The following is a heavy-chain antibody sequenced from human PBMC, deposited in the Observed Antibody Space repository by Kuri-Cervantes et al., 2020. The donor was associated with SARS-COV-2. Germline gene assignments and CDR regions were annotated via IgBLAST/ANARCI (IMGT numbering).Heavy chain of an antibody. D-gene: IGHD6-6*01. CDR2: INHSGST. J-gene: IGHJ5*02. CDR1: GGSFSDYY. Sequence: SETLSLTCAVYGGSFSDYYWSWVRQPPGKGLEWIGEINHSGSTNYNPSLKSRVTISVDTSKNQFSLKLSSVTAADTAVYYCARASSSRWFDPWGQGTLVTVSS. CDR3: ARASSSRWFDP. V-gene: IGHV4-34*01.